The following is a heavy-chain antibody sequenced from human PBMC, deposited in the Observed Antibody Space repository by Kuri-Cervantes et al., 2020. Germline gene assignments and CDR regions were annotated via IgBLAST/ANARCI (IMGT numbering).Heavy chain of an antibody. CDR3: ARGVVTATTPSSYFDL. Sequence: SVKVSCKASGFTFTSSAVQWVRQAPGQGLEWMGGIIPIFGTANYAQKFQGRVTITADESTSTAYMELSSLRSEDTAVYYCARGVVTATTPSSYFDLWGRGTLVTVSS. CDR1: GFTFTSSA. V-gene: IGHV1-69*13. J-gene: IGHJ2*01. D-gene: IGHD2-21*02. CDR2: IIPIFGTA.